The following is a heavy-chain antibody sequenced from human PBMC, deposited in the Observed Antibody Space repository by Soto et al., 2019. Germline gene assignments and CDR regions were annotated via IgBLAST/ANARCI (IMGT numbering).Heavy chain of an antibody. CDR3: ARTVLRPRGAFDI. D-gene: IGHD4-17*01. CDR1: GGSISSSSYY. V-gene: IGHV4-39*01. Sequence: QLQLQESGPGLVKPSETLSLTCTVSGGSISSSSYYWGWIRQPPGKGLEWIGSIYYSGSTYYNPSLKSRVTISVDTSKNQFSLKLSSVTAADTAVYYCARTVLRPRGAFDIWGQGTMVTVSS. CDR2: IYYSGST. J-gene: IGHJ3*02.